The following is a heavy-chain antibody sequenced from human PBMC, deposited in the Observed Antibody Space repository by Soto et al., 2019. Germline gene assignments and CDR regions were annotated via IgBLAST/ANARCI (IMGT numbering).Heavy chain of an antibody. CDR1: GFTFSTYW. CDR3: ARGVYSLDY. D-gene: IGHD6-13*01. J-gene: IGHJ4*02. CDR2: MSQDGNEN. V-gene: IGHV3-7*01. Sequence: HPGGSLRLSCAASGFTFSTYWMGWVRQTPGKGLEWVANMSQDGNENYYVDSVRGRFTISRDNTKNSLYLQMNSLRVEDTAVYYCARGVYSLDYWGQGTLVTVSS.